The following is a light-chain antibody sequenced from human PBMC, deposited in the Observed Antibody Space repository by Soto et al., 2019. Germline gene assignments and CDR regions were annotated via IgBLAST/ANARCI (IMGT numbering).Light chain of an antibody. J-gene: IGKJ5*01. Sequence: VFTQSPCTLSLSPGESATLSCRASQTVSITYLTWYQQKPGQAPRLLIFGASKRATGIPDRFSGSGSGRDFTLTISGLEPEDFAVYYCQQYGSSPLISFGQGTRLEI. CDR1: QTVSITY. CDR3: QQYGSSPLIS. V-gene: IGKV3-20*01. CDR2: GAS.